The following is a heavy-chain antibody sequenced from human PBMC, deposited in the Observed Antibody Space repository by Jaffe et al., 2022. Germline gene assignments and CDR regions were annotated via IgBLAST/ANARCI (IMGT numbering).Heavy chain of an antibody. D-gene: IGHD3-22*01. Sequence: EVQLVQSGAEVKKPGESLKISCKGSGYSFSSYWIGWVRQMPGKGLEWMGIIYPANSDTRDSPSFQGQVTISADKSISTAYLQWSSLKASDNAMYYCVRHRVHGSSGYYSPFDYWGQGTLVTVSS. CDR1: GYSFSSYW. CDR3: VRHRVHGSSGYYSPFDY. CDR2: IYPANSDT. J-gene: IGHJ4*02. V-gene: IGHV5-51*01.